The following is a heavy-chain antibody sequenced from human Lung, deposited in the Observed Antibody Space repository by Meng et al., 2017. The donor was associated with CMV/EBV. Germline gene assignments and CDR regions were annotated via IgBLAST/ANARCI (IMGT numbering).Heavy chain of an antibody. CDR2: IIPIFGTA. D-gene: IGHD4-17*01. Sequence: SXXVSXKASGGTFSSYAISWVRQAPGQGLEWMGGIIPIFGTANYAQKFQGRVTITTDESTSTAYMELSSLRSEDTAVYYCARGNYGDYHYYGMDVVGKGTXVTVSS. CDR3: ARGNYGDYHYYGMDV. J-gene: IGHJ6*04. V-gene: IGHV1-69*05. CDR1: GGTFSSYA.